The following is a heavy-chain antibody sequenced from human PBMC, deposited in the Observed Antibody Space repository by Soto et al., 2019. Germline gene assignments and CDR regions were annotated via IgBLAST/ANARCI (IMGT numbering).Heavy chain of an antibody. CDR1: GYTFTGYY. Sequence: GASVKVSCKXSGYTFTGYYMHWVRQAPGQGLEWMGWINPNSGGTNYAQKFQGWVTMTRDTSISTAYMELSRLRSDDTAVYYCARDPYSNYYYGMDVWGQGTTVTVSS. V-gene: IGHV1-2*04. D-gene: IGHD4-4*01. J-gene: IGHJ6*02. CDR2: INPNSGGT. CDR3: ARDPYSNYYYGMDV.